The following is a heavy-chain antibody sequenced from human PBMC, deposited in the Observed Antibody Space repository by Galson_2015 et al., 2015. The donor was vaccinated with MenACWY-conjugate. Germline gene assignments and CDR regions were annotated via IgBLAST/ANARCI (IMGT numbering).Heavy chain of an antibody. J-gene: IGHJ4*02. V-gene: IGHV1-3*01. CDR1: GYTFTSYA. CDR2: INAGNGNT. D-gene: IGHD6-19*01. CDR3: ARDKSGYSSGWYYFDY. Sequence: SVKVSCKASGYTFTSYAMHWVRQAPGQRLEWMGWINAGNGNTKYSQKFQGRVTITRDTSASTAYMELSSLRSEDTAVYYCARDKSGYSSGWYYFDYWGQGTLVTVSS.